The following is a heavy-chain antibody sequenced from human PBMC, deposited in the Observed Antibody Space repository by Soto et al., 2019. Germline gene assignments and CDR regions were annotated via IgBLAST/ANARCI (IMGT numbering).Heavy chain of an antibody. CDR1: GGSISSYY. CDR2: IYYSGST. CDR3: ARLTLNIIAV. D-gene: IGHD6-13*01. J-gene: IGHJ4*02. Sequence: SETLSLTCTVSGGSISSYYWGWIRQPPGKGLEWIGSIYYSGSTYYNPSLKSRVTISVDTSKNQFSLKLSSVTAADTAVYYCARLTLNIIAVWGQGTLVTVSS. V-gene: IGHV4-39*01.